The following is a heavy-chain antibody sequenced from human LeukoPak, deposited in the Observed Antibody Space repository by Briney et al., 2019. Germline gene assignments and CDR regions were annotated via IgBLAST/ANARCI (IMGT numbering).Heavy chain of an antibody. D-gene: IGHD3-22*01. CDR2: INPNSGGT. Sequence: ASVKVSCKASGYTFTSYGISWVRQAPGQGLEWMGWINPNSGGTNYAQKFQGRVTMTRDTSISTAYMELSRLRSDDTAVYYCARAPYYDSRSSPLGYWGQGTLVTVSS. CDR3: ARAPYYDSRSSPLGY. J-gene: IGHJ4*02. CDR1: GYTFTSYG. V-gene: IGHV1-2*02.